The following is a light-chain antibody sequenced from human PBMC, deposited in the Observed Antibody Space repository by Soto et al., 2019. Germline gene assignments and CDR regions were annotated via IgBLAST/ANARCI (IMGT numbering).Light chain of an antibody. V-gene: IGLV2-14*01. CDR1: SSDVGGYNY. CDR2: DVS. CDR3: SSYTTSGTGV. J-gene: IGLJ3*02. Sequence: QSALTQPASVSGSPGQSITISCTGSSSDVGGYNYVSWFQQHPGKAPKLMIYDVSNWPSGVSNRFSGSKSGNTASLTISGLQAEDEADYYCSSYTTSGTGVFGGGTKLTVL.